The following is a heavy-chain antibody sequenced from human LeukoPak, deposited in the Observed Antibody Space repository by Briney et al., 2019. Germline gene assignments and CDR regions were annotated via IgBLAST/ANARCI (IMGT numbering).Heavy chain of an antibody. CDR2: ISWNSGSI. D-gene: IGHD1-26*01. V-gene: IGHV3-9*01. CDR1: GFTFDDYA. Sequence: GGSLRLSCAASGFTFDDYAMHWVRQAPGKGLEWVSSISWNSGSIGYADSVKGRFTVSRDNAKNSLYLQMNSLRAEDTAVYYCARDRRSVGATNYYYYGMDVWGQGTTVTVSS. CDR3: ARDRRSVGATNYYYYGMDV. J-gene: IGHJ6*02.